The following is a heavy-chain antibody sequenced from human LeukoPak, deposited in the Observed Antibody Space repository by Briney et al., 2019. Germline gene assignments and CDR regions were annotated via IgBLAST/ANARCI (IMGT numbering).Heavy chain of an antibody. CDR2: ISGSGGST. V-gene: IGHV3-23*01. CDR1: GFTFSSYA. D-gene: IGHD2-8*01. CDR3: AKGDNGDYFDY. J-gene: IGHJ4*02. Sequence: GGSLRLSCAASGFTFSSYAMSWFRQAPGKGLEWVSAISGSGGSTYYADSVKGRFTISRDNSKNPLYLQMNSLRAEDTAVYYCAKGDNGDYFDYWGQGTLVTVSS.